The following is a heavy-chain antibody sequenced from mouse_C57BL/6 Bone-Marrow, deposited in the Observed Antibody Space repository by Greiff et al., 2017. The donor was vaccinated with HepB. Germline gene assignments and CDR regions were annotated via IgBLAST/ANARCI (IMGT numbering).Heavy chain of an antibody. J-gene: IGHJ4*01. CDR1: GYTFTSYW. Sequence: QVQLQQSGAELVKPGASVKMSCKASGYTFTSYWITWVKQRPGQGLAWIGDIYPGSGSTNYNEKFKSKATLTVDTSSSTAYMQLSSLTSEDSAVYYCARLYYSNSYYAMDYWGQGTSVTVSS. D-gene: IGHD2-5*01. CDR3: ARLYYSNSYYAMDY. CDR2: IYPGSGST. V-gene: IGHV1-55*01.